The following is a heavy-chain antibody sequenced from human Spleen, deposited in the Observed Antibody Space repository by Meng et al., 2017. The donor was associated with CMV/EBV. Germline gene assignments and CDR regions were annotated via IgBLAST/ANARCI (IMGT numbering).Heavy chain of an antibody. V-gene: IGHV3-66*02. CDR1: GGSFSGYY. Sequence: ETLSLTCAVYGGSFSGYYLSWIRQSPGKGLEWVSVIYTGGSTYYADSVKGRFTISRDNSKNTLYLQINSLRAEDTAVYYCATQRLIYGISYGFYFDCWGQGTLVTVSS. J-gene: IGHJ4*02. CDR3: ATQRLIYGISYGFYFDC. CDR2: IYTGGST. D-gene: IGHD5-18*01.